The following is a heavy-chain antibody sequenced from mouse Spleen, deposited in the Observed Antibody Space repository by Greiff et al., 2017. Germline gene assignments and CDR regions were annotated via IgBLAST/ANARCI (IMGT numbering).Heavy chain of an antibody. Sequence: QVQLQQSGAELVRPGASVKLSCKASGYTFTDYYINWVKQRPGQGLEWIARIYPGSGNTYYNEKFKGKATLTAEKSSSTAYMQLSSLTSEDSAVYFCAGGVFDYWGQGTTLTVSS. J-gene: IGHJ2*01. CDR1: GYTFTDYY. CDR3: AGGVFDY. CDR2: IYPGSGNT. V-gene: IGHV1-76*01.